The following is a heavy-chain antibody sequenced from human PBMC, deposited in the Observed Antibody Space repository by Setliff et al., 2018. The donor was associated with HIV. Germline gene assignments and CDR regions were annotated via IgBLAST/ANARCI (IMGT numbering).Heavy chain of an antibody. J-gene: IGHJ4*02. CDR3: ARSRAAGFDY. Sequence: GGSLRLSCEASGFSFDDYCMNWVRQAPGKGLEWVSYISSKRTSIYYADSVKGRFTISRDNDNNSLYLQMSGLSAEDTAVYYCARSRAAGFDYWGQGTLVTVSS. V-gene: IGHV3-48*01. CDR2: ISSKRTSI. CDR1: GFSFDDYC. D-gene: IGHD6-13*01.